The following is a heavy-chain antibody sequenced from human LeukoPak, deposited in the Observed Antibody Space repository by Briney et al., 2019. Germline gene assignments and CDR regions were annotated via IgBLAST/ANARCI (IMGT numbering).Heavy chain of an antibody. CDR1: GYTFTSYG. D-gene: IGHD4-17*01. V-gene: IGHV1-18*01. Sequence: ASVKVSCKASGYTFTSYGISWVQQAPGQGLEWMGWISAYNGNTNYAQKLQGRVTMTTDTSTSTAYMELRSLRSDDTAVYYCARDKGHVPYLRKGFDYWGQGTLVTVSS. CDR3: ARDKGHVPYLRKGFDY. J-gene: IGHJ4*02. CDR2: ISAYNGNT.